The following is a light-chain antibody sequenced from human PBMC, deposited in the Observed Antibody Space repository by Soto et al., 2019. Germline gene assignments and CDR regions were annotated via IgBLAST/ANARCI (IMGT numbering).Light chain of an antibody. J-gene: IGKJ4*01. CDR1: QGISDY. Sequence: DIQLTQSPSFLSASVGDRVTISCRASQGISDYLAWYQQKPGKAPKLLIYGASTLQSGVPSRFCGSASVTEFSLTISSLQPEDFATYFCQQFNAYPLTFGGGTKLEIK. CDR2: GAS. V-gene: IGKV1-9*01. CDR3: QQFNAYPLT.